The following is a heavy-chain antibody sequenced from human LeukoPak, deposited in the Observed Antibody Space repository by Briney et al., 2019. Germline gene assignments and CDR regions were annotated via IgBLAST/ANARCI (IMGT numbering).Heavy chain of an antibody. CDR1: GGSISSAGYY. Sequence: SETLSLTCTVSGGSISSAGYYWSWIRQQPGKGLEWIGYIDYSGSTYYTPSLKSRFTISLDTSKNQFSLKVSSVAAADTAVYYCASSLATTGFYHYWGQGTLVSVSS. J-gene: IGHJ4*01. CDR3: ASSLATTGFYHY. V-gene: IGHV4-31*03. D-gene: IGHD4-11*01. CDR2: IDYSGST.